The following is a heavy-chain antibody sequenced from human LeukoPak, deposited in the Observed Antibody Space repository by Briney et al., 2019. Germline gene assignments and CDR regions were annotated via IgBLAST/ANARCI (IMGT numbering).Heavy chain of an antibody. J-gene: IGHJ4*02. CDR3: ARDKIQLWFDY. D-gene: IGHD5-18*01. CDR1: GFTFSSYA. Sequence: PGRSLRLSCAASGFTFSSYAMHWVRQAPGKGLEWVAVISYDGSNKYYADSVKGRFTISRDNSKNTLYLQMNSLRAEDTAVYYCARDKIQLWFDYWGQGTLVTVSS. CDR2: ISYDGSNK. V-gene: IGHV3-30*04.